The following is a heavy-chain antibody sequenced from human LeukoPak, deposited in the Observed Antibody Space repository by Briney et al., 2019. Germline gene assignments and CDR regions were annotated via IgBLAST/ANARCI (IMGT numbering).Heavy chain of an antibody. CDR1: GGSISSYY. Sequence: PSGTLSLTCTVSGGSISSYYWTWIRQPAGKGLEWIGRIYTSGSTNYNPSLKSRVTMSVDTSKNQFSLKPSSVTAADTAVYYCARAQTYGDYLSWFDPWGQGTLVTVSS. CDR2: IYTSGST. CDR3: ARAQTYGDYLSWFDP. J-gene: IGHJ5*02. V-gene: IGHV4-4*07. D-gene: IGHD4-17*01.